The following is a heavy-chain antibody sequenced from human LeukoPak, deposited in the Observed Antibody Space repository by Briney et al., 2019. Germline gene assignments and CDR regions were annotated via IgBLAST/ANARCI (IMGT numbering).Heavy chain of an antibody. D-gene: IGHD6-13*01. CDR3: ARGPRGTYSSSWYRT. J-gene: IGHJ1*01. Sequence: SETLSLTCAVYGGSFSGYYWSWIRQPPGKELEWIGEINHSGSTNYNPSLKSRVTISVDTSKNQFSLKLSSVTAADTAVYYCARGPRGTYSSSWYRTWGQDTLVTVSS. CDR1: GGSFSGYY. CDR2: INHSGST. V-gene: IGHV4-34*01.